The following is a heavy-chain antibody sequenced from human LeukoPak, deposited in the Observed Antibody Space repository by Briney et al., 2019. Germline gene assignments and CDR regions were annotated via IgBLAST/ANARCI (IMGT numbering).Heavy chain of an antibody. Sequence: SETLSLTCAVSGVSFSGYYWSWIRQPPGKGPQWIGEISQSGSRDYNPSLKSRVTISLDTSKNQFSLKLNFVTAADTAVYYCTRTSPGVPLDFWGRGTLVTVSS. CDR2: ISQSGSR. CDR1: GVSFSGYY. J-gene: IGHJ4*02. D-gene: IGHD7-27*01. CDR3: TRTSPGVPLDF. V-gene: IGHV4-34*01.